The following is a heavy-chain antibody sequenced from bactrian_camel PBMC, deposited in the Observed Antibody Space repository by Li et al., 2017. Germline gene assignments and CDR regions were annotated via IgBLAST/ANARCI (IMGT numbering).Heavy chain of an antibody. CDR3: AADLVPCRGYCTGGNCPAPNY. J-gene: IGHJ4*01. Sequence: HVQLVESGGDSVQAGGSLRLSCIASGYTYSSYCMGWARQAPGKEREGVAGMLRSGLVTYIADSVKGRFTISKDNAKNTLYLRMNNLKPEDTAMYYCAADLVPCRGYCTGGNCPAPNYWGQGTQVTVS. CDR1: GYTYSSYC. V-gene: IGHV3S6*01. D-gene: IGHD7*01. CDR2: MLRSGLVT.